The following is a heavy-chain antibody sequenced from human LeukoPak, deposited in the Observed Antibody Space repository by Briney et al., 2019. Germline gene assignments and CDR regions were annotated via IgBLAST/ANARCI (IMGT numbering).Heavy chain of an antibody. CDR3: ARHLIFLRSQYYFDY. J-gene: IGHJ4*02. D-gene: IGHD3-16*01. V-gene: IGHV4-39*07. Sequence: SETLSLTCTVSGGSISSSSYYWGWIRQPPGKGLEWIGEINHSGSTNYNPSLKSRVTISVDTSKNQFSLKLSSVTAADTAVYYCARHLIFLRSQYYFDYWGQGTLVTVSS. CDR1: GGSISSSSYY. CDR2: INHSGST.